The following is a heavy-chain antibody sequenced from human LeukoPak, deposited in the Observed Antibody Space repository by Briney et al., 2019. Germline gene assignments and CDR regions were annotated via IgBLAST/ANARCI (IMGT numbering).Heavy chain of an antibody. CDR2: IYYSGST. CDR3: ARDAPPVHYYDSSGYYRNFDY. V-gene: IGHV4-30-4*01. Sequence: PSETLSLTCTVSGGSISSGDYYWSWIRQPPGKGLEWIGCIYYSGSTYYNPSLKSRVTISVDTSKNQFSLKLSSVTAADTAVYYCARDAPPVHYYDSSGYYRNFDYWGQGTLVTVSS. CDR1: GGSISSGDYY. D-gene: IGHD3-22*01. J-gene: IGHJ4*02.